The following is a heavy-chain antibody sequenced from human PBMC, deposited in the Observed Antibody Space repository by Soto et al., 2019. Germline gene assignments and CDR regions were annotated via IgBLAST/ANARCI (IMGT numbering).Heavy chain of an antibody. V-gene: IGHV3-64*01. CDR2: ISSNGGST. Sequence: GGSLRLSCVASGFTFSSYAMHWVRQAPGKGLEYVSAISSNGGSTYYANSVKGRFTISRDNSKNTLYLQMGSLRAEDLAVYYCASNSRGVRGVIHPLYFDYWGQGTLVTVSS. CDR1: GFTFSSYA. CDR3: ASNSRGVRGVIHPLYFDY. D-gene: IGHD3-10*01. J-gene: IGHJ4*02.